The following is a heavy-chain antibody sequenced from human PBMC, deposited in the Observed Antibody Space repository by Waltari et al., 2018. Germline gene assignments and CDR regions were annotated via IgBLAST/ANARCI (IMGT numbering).Heavy chain of an antibody. Sequence: QLQQSGPGLVKPSDSLSLTCTVSGDPTNNNSWWNWVRQPPGKGLEWVGQIHYSGRTHYNPSLESRITVSMDMSSNQFSLRVSSATAADTAVYYCARDRGRGLYLDTWGQGTLVTVSP. CDR2: IHYSGRT. J-gene: IGHJ5*02. D-gene: IGHD5-12*01. V-gene: IGHV4-4*02. CDR1: GDPTNNNSW. CDR3: ARDRGRGLYLDT.